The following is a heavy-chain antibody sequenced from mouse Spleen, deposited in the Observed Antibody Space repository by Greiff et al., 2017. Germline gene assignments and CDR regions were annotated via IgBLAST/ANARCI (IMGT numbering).Heavy chain of an antibody. CDR1: GYPFTGYY. Sequence: EVQLQQSGPELVKPGASVKLSCKASGYPFTGYYMNWVKQSPEKSLEWIGEINPSTGGTTYNQKFKAKATLTVDKSSSTAYMQRKSLTSEDSAVYCCAREGWFPFYYLDYWGQGTALTVSS. J-gene: IGHJ2*01. D-gene: IGHD1-1*02. CDR2: INPSTGGT. V-gene: IGHV1-42*01. CDR3: AREGWFPFYYLDY.